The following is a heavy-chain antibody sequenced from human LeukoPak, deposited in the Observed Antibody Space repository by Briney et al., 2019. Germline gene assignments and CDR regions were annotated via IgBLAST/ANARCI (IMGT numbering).Heavy chain of an antibody. D-gene: IGHD2-15*01. J-gene: IGHJ6*03. CDR3: ARGDVCSVINCYLRPMDV. V-gene: IGHV4-59*01. CDR2: IYYSGST. CDR1: GGSISDYY. Sequence: SETLSLTCTVSGGSISDYYWNWIRQPPGKGPEWIGYIYYSGSTTYNPSLKSRVTMSVDTAKNQFSLKLRSVTAADTAIYYCARGDVCSVINCYLRPMDVWGKGTTVTVSS.